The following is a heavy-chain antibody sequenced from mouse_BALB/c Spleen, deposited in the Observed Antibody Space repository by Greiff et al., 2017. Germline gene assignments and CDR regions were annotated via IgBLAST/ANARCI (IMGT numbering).Heavy chain of an antibody. CDR2: IDPANGNT. CDR1: GFNIKDTY. CDR3: ARTYYCGSRDFDY. V-gene: IGHV14-3*02. Sequence: EVQLQQSGAELVKPGASVKLSCTASGFNIKDTYMHWVKQRPEQGLEWIGRIDPANGNTKYDPKFQGKATITADTSSNTAYLQLSSLTSEDTAVYYCARTYYCGSRDFDYWGQGTTLTVSS. D-gene: IGHD1-1*01. J-gene: IGHJ2*01.